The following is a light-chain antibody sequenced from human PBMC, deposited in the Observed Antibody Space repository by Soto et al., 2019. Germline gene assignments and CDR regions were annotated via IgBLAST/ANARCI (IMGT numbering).Light chain of an antibody. Sequence: IQMTQSPSSLSASVGDRVTITCRASQDIGNELGWYQQKPGKAPKLLIYAASTLQSGVPSRFSGSGSGTDFILTISSLQPEDFATYYCLQDYDYPYTFGQGTKLEIK. CDR2: AAS. CDR1: QDIGNE. CDR3: LQDYDYPYT. J-gene: IGKJ2*01. V-gene: IGKV1-6*01.